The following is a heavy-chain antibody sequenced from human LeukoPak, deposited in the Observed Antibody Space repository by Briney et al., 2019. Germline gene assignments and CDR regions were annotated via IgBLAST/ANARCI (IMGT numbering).Heavy chain of an antibody. Sequence: SETLSLNCTVSGGSVSSSHWNWIRQPPGKGLEWIGNVGYSASTKYNPSLRSRVTMSLDTSNNQFSLKRRSATASETALYYCTRGYYEPFDRWGQGTLVTVSS. D-gene: IGHD3-22*01. CDR2: VGYSAST. CDR3: TRGYYEPFDR. CDR1: GGSVSSSH. J-gene: IGHJ4*02. V-gene: IGHV4-59*02.